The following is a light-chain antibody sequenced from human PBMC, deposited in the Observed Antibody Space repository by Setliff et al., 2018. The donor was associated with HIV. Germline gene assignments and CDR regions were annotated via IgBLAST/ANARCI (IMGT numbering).Light chain of an antibody. V-gene: IGLV2-18*02. Sequence: ALTPPPSVSGSPGQSVTISCTGTSSDVGSSNRVSWYQQPPGTAPRLMIYEVSSRPSGVPDRFSGSKSGNTASLTISGLQAEDEADYYCSSGTSSSTPYVFGTGTKVTVL. CDR1: SSDVGSSNR. CDR3: SSGTSSSTPYV. CDR2: EVS. J-gene: IGLJ1*01.